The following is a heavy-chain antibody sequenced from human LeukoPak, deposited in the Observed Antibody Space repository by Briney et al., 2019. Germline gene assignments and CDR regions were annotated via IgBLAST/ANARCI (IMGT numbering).Heavy chain of an antibody. Sequence: PSETLSLTCTVSGGSISSYYWSWIRQPPGKGLEWIGYIYYSGSTNYNPSLKSRVTISVDTSKNQFSLKLSSVTAADTAVYYCARREAAAGRDYFDYWGQGTLVTVSS. V-gene: IGHV4-59*08. D-gene: IGHD6-13*01. CDR3: ARREAAAGRDYFDY. CDR2: IYYSGST. J-gene: IGHJ4*02. CDR1: GGSISSYY.